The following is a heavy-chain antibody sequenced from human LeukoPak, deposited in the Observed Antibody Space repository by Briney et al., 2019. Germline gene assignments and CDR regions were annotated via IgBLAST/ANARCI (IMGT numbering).Heavy chain of an antibody. Sequence: ASVKVSCKSSGYTFTIYGISWVRQAPGQGLELMGWISAYNGNTNYAQKLQGRVTMTTDTSTRTAYMELRSLRSDDTAVYYCARQDYYDSSGVFDYWGQGTLVTVSS. CDR2: ISAYNGNT. CDR1: GYTFTIYG. D-gene: IGHD3-22*01. CDR3: ARQDYYDSSGVFDY. J-gene: IGHJ4*02. V-gene: IGHV1-18*01.